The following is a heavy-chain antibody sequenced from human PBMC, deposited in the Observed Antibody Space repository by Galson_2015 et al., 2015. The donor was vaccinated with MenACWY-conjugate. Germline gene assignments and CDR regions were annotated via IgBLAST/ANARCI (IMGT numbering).Heavy chain of an antibody. J-gene: IGHJ6*02. D-gene: IGHD3-10*01. CDR1: GFTFSSYA. CDR2: IWYDGSNK. CDR3: AREWASMVRGATYYYGMDV. V-gene: IGHV3-33*01. Sequence: SLRLSCAASGFTFSSYAMHWVRQAPGKGLEWVAVIWYDGSNKYYADSVKGRFTISRDNSKNTLYLQMNSLRAEDTAVYYCAREWASMVRGATYYYGMDVWGQGTTVTVSS.